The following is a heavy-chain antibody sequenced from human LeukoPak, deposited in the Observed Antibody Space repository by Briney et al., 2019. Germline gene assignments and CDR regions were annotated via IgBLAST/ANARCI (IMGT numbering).Heavy chain of an antibody. CDR1: GFTFRDHS. CDR2: ISPDGSDE. Sequence: GGSLRLSCAVSGFTFRDHSVHWVRRAPGEGLEWVGVISPDGSDEYYANSVKGRFAISRDNSKNTLYLQVNSLRAEDTAVYYCTLFNHWGQGALVSVSS. CDR3: TLFNH. J-gene: IGHJ5*02. V-gene: IGHV3-30*09.